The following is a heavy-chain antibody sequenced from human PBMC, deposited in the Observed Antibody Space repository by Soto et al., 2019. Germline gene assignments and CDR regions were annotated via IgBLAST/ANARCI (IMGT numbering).Heavy chain of an antibody. V-gene: IGHV1-18*04. CDR1: GYTFTNHG. CDR2: ISANSGRA. Sequence: ASVKVSCKTSGYTFTNHGINWVRQAPGQGLEWLGLISANSGRASYSEKFQGRVTMSTDTPTTTAYLELRSLRSDDTAVYYCVRQYFDFWTDYPDFDYWGQGTLVTVSS. D-gene: IGHD3-3*01. J-gene: IGHJ4*02. CDR3: VRQYFDFWTDYPDFDY.